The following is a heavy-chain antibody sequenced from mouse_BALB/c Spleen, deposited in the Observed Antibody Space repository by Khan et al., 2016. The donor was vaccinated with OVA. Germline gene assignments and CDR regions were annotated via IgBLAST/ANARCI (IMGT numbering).Heavy chain of an antibody. CDR1: GYTFTTYT. Sequence: QVQLKQSGAELARPGASVKMSCKASGYTFTTYTIHWVKQRPGQGLEGSGYIIPTNDYTNYNQKFKDRATLTADKSSSTAYMQLSKLTSEDSAVYYCAREGAYYRSDGWFAYWGQGTLVTVSA. CDR2: IIPTNDYT. D-gene: IGHD2-14*01. CDR3: AREGAYYRSDGWFAY. V-gene: IGHV1-4*01. J-gene: IGHJ3*01.